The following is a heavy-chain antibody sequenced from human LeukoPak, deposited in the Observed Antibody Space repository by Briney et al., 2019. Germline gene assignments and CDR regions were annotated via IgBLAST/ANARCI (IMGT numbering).Heavy chain of an antibody. CDR2: INWSGDST. CDR1: GFTFDDYG. J-gene: IGHJ4*02. Sequence: GGSLRLSCAASGFTFDDYGMSWVRQAPGKGLEWISGINWSGDSTGYADSVKGRFTISRDNAKNSLYLQMNSLRAEDTAVYYCARAHYYDSSGLDFWGQGTLVTVSS. D-gene: IGHD3-22*01. V-gene: IGHV3-20*04. CDR3: ARAHYYDSSGLDF.